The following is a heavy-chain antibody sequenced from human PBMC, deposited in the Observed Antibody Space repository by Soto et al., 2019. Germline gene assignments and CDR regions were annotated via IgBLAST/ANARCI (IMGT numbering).Heavy chain of an antibody. V-gene: IGHV1-46*03. CDR2: INPSGGST. D-gene: IGHD2-2*01. CDR3: ARGCSSTSPPFAFDI. CDR1: GYTFTSYY. Sequence: QVQLVQSGAEVKKPGASVKVSCKASGYTFTSYYMHWVRQAPGQGLEWMGIINPSGGSTSYAQKFQGRVTMTRDTSTSTGYMELSSMRSEDTAVYYCARGCSSTSPPFAFDIWGQGTMVTVSS. J-gene: IGHJ3*02.